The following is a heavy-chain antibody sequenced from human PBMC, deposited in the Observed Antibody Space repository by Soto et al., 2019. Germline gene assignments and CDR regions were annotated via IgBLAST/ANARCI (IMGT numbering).Heavy chain of an antibody. V-gene: IGHV6-1*01. Sequence: PSQTLSLTCAISGDSVSSNSAAWNWIRQSPSRGLEWLGRTYYRSKWYNDCAVSVKSRITINPDTSKNQFSLQLNSVTPEDTAVYYCARSGRVSSSSPLDPWGQGTLVTVSS. CDR2: TYYRSKWYN. D-gene: IGHD6-6*01. CDR3: ARSGRVSSSSPLDP. J-gene: IGHJ5*02. CDR1: GDSVSSNSAA.